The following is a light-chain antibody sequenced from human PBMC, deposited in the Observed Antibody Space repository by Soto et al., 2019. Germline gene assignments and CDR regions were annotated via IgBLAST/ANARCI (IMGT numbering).Light chain of an antibody. J-gene: IGKJ5*01. V-gene: IGKV3-15*01. CDR3: QQYNNWPPIT. CDR1: QSVSSN. CDR2: GAS. Sequence: EIVITQSPAALSVSPGERATLSCRASQSVSSNYLAWYQQKPGQAHRLLIYGASTRATGIPARFSGSGSGTEFTLTISSLQSEDFAVYYCQQYNNWPPITFGQGTRREIK.